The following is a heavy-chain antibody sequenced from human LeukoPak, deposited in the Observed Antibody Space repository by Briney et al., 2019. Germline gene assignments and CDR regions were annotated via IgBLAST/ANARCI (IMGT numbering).Heavy chain of an antibody. V-gene: IGHV3-23*01. CDR3: AKRPGPSNSGLLLSSA. CDR1: GFTFSSYG. CDR2: ISGSGGTT. D-gene: IGHD3-22*01. Sequence: GGSLRLSCAASGFTFSSYGMSWVRQAPGKGLEWVSGISGSGGTTFYADSVKGRFTISRDNSKNTLYLQMNSLRAADTAVYYCAKRPGPSNSGLLLSSAWGQGTLVTVSS. J-gene: IGHJ5*02.